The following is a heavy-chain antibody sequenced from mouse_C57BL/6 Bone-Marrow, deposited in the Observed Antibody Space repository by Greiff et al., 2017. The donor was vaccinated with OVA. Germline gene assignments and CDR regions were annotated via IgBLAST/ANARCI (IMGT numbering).Heavy chain of an antibody. J-gene: IGHJ4*01. V-gene: IGHV1-64*01. D-gene: IGHD3-2*02. CDR1: GYTFTSYW. CDR3: ARRGSGYVFYAMDY. Sequence: VQLQQPGAELVKPGASVKLSCKASGYTFTSYWMHWVKQRPGQGLEWIGMIHPNSGSTNYNETFKSKATLTVYKSSSTAYMQLSSLTSEDSAVYYGARRGSGYVFYAMDYWGQGTSVTVSS. CDR2: IHPNSGST.